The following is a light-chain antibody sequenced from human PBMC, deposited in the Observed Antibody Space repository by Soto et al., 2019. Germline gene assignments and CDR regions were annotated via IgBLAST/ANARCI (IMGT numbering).Light chain of an antibody. CDR1: SSDVGGYNY. Sequence: QSALTQPASVSGSPGQSITISCTGTSSDVGGYNYVSWYQQHPGKAPKLMIYDVSNRPSGVSNRFSGSKSGNTASLTISGLQAEDEADYYCCSFAHSNTYVFGTGTKLTVL. CDR2: DVS. CDR3: CSFAHSNTYV. J-gene: IGLJ1*01. V-gene: IGLV2-14*01.